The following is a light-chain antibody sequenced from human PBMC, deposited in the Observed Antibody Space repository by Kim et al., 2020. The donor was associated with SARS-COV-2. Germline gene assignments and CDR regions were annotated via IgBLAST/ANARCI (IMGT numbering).Light chain of an antibody. V-gene: IGLV3-19*01. J-gene: IGLJ3*02. CDR3: NSRDTSDNQWV. CDR1: SLRTSH. Sequence: ALGQTVTINCQGDSLRTSHASWHHLKPRQAPLLVIFGQNHRPSGIPDRFSGSNSGNRSSLTITGAQAEDEADYYCNSRDTSDNQWVFGGGTQLTVL. CDR2: GQN.